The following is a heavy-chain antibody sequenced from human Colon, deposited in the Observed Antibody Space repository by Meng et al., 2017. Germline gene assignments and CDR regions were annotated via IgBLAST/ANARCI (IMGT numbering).Heavy chain of an antibody. CDR3: ARGLFSRLRSLWFDP. Sequence: QVQPHQWGAGRLEPSETLSLTVAVYGGSFSGYYWSWIRQPPGKGLEWIGEINHSGTTNFNPSLESRVTISIDTSKNQISLNVTSLTAADTAVYYCARGLFSRLRSLWFDPWGQGTLVTVSS. CDR1: GGSFSGYY. V-gene: IGHV4-34*01. J-gene: IGHJ5*02. CDR2: INHSGTT. D-gene: IGHD2/OR15-2a*01.